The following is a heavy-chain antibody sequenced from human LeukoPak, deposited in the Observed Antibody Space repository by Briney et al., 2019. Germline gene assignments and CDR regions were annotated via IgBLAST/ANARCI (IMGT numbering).Heavy chain of an antibody. CDR1: GGSISSSSYY. D-gene: IGHD3-22*01. J-gene: IGHJ5*02. CDR3: ARDEGSSGFNWFDP. CDR2: IYYSGST. Sequence: SETLSLTCTVSGGSISSSSYYWGWIRQPPGKGLEWIGSIYYSGSTYYNPSLKSRVTISVDTSKNQFSLKLSSVTAADTAVYYCARDEGSSGFNWFDPWGQGTLVTVSS. V-gene: IGHV4-39*02.